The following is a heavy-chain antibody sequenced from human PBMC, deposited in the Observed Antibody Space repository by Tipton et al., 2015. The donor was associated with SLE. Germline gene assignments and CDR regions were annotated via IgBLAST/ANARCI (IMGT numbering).Heavy chain of an antibody. J-gene: IGHJ3*02. V-gene: IGHV3-53*05. D-gene: IGHD6-13*01. CDR3: ASPYSHGAFDI. Sequence: SLRLSCAASGFTFSSYAMSWVRQAPGKGLEWVSVIYSGGSTYYADSVKGRFTISRDNSKNTLYLQMNSLRAEDTAVYYCASPYSHGAFDIWGQGTMVTVSS. CDR2: IYSGGST. CDR1: GFTFSSYA.